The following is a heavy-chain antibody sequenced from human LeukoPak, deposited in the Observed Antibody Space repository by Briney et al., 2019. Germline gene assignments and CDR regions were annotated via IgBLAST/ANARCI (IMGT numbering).Heavy chain of an antibody. D-gene: IGHD3-22*01. CDR2: INPSGGNT. CDR1: GYTVTSYY. J-gene: IGHJ4*02. CDR3: ARDSDSSGYYFDY. V-gene: IGHV1-46*01. Sequence: VASVKVSCKASGYTVTSYYMHWVRQAPGQGLEWMGIINPSGGNTRYAQKLQGRVTMTTDTSTSTAYMELRSLRSDDTAVYYCARDSDSSGYYFDYWGQGTLVTVSS.